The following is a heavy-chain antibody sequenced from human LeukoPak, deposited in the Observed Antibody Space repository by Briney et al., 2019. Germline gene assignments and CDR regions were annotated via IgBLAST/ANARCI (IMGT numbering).Heavy chain of an antibody. CDR2: ISYDGYTT. CDR1: GFTFNSYP. Sequence: GGSLRLSCAASGFTFNSYPMHWVRQAPGKGLEWLAVISYDGYTTLHADSVKGRFTISRDDSRDTLYLQMNSLKSEDTAVYYCARDPRRGSPDYFDCWGQGTLVTVST. D-gene: IGHD3-16*01. V-gene: IGHV3-30*04. CDR3: ARDPRRGSPDYFDC. J-gene: IGHJ4*02.